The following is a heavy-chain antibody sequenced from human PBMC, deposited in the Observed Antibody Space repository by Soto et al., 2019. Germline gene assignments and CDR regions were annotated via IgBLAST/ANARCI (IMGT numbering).Heavy chain of an antibody. J-gene: IGHJ4*02. V-gene: IGHV5-51*01. CDR1: GYTFSNNW. D-gene: IGHD6-19*01. CDR3: IKLPPGYTSAEGFEY. Sequence: GESLKISCKASGYTFSNNWIGWVRQMPGKGLEWMAMIYPGDSDTRHSPPFQGQVTMSVDKSINTAYPHWSSLKASDTAIYYCIKLPPGYTSAEGFEYWGQGTQVTVSS. CDR2: IYPGDSDT.